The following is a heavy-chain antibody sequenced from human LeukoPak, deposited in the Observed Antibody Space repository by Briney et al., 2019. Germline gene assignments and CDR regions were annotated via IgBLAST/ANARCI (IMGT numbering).Heavy chain of an antibody. Sequence: GGSLRLSCAASGFPFSSYAMSWVRQAPGKGLEWVSAISGSGGTTYYADSVKGRFTISRDNSKNTMYLQMSYLRAEDTAVYYCGADTSGWYDFWGQGTLVTVSS. J-gene: IGHJ5*01. CDR1: GFPFSSYA. V-gene: IGHV3-23*01. CDR2: ISGSGGTT. D-gene: IGHD6-25*01. CDR3: GADTSGWYDF.